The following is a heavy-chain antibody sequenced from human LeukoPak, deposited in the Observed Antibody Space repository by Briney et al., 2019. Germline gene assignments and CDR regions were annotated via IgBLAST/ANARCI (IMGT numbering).Heavy chain of an antibody. J-gene: IGHJ4*02. CDR2: IYHSGST. CDR3: ARVSSGWSLYYFDY. Sequence: PSETLSLTCAVSGGSISSGGYSWSWIRQPPGKGLEWIGYIYHSGSTYYNPSLKSRVTISVDRSKNQFSLKLSSVTAADTAVYYCARVSSGWSLYYFDYWGQGTLVTVSS. V-gene: IGHV4-30-2*01. D-gene: IGHD6-19*01. CDR1: GGSISSGGYS.